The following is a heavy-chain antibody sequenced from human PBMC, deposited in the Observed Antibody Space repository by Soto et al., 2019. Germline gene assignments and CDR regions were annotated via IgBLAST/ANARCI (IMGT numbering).Heavy chain of an antibody. V-gene: IGHV3-7*03. CDR1: GFTFSSYW. Sequence: PGGSLRLSCAASGFTFSSYWMSWVRQAPGKGLEWVANIKQDGSEKYYVDSVKGRFTISRDNAKNSLYLQMNSLRAEDTAVYYCARGDTAMPMNYYYCMDVWGQGTTVTVSS. D-gene: IGHD5-18*01. CDR2: IKQDGSEK. CDR3: ARGDTAMPMNYYYCMDV. J-gene: IGHJ6*02.